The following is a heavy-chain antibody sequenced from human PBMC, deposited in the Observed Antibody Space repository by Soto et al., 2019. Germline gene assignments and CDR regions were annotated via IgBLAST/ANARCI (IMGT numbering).Heavy chain of an antibody. CDR3: AREGVQMSQGPFDY. Sequence: ASVTVSCKASGYTFTIYAMHWVRQAPGQRLEWMGWINAGNVNTNYAQKIQGRVTMTTDTSTSTAYMELRSLRSDDTAVYYCAREGVQMSQGPFDYCGQGTLVTVSS. CDR2: INAGNVNT. V-gene: IGHV1-3*01. D-gene: IGHD1-1*01. J-gene: IGHJ4*02. CDR1: GYTFTIYA.